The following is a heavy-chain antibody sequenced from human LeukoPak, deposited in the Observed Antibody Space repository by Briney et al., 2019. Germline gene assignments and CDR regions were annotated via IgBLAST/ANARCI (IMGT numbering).Heavy chain of an antibody. V-gene: IGHV3-23*01. D-gene: IGHD4-17*01. CDR1: GFTFDDYA. CDR2: IGSSGDIT. Sequence: PGRSLRLSCAASGFTFDDYAMHWVRQAPGMGLEWVSSIGSSGDITYYADSVKGRFTISRDNSKNTLYLQMNSLRAEDTAVYYCARDIDNGDYVVYWGQGTLVTVSS. CDR3: ARDIDNGDYVVY. J-gene: IGHJ4*02.